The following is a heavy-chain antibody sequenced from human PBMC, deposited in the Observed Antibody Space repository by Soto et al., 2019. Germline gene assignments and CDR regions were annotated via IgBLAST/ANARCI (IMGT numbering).Heavy chain of an antibody. V-gene: IGHV1-69*01. D-gene: IGHD3-16*01. J-gene: IGHJ6*02. CDR3: ASCETYLGV. CDR1: RDTFNKYA. Sequence: QVQLVQSGAEVKKPGSSVKVSCKTSRDTFNKYAFNWVRQAPGQGLEWMGWIIPIFSSRNYAEKFQGRVTITADDSTSTADMELRSLRFEDTAGYYCASCETYLGVWGQGNTVTVSS. CDR2: IIPIFSSR.